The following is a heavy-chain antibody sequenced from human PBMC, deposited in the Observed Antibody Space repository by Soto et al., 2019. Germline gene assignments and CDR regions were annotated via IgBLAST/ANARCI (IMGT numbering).Heavy chain of an antibody. V-gene: IGHV2-26*01. Sequence: GSGPTLVNPTETLTLTCTVSGFSLSNARMGVSWIRQPPGKALEWLAHIFSNDEKSYSTSLKSRLTISKDTSKSQVVLTMTNMDPVDTATYYCARIPMYYYDSSGPYYFDYWGQGTLVTVSS. CDR1: GFSLSNARMG. J-gene: IGHJ4*02. CDR3: ARIPMYYYDSSGPYYFDY. D-gene: IGHD3-22*01. CDR2: IFSNDEK.